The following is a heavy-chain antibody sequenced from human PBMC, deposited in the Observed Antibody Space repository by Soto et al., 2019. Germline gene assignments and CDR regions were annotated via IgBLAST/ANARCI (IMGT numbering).Heavy chain of an antibody. J-gene: IGHJ4*02. Sequence: ASVKVSCKASGGTFSSYAISWVRQAPGQGLEWMGGIIPIFGTANYAQKFQGRATITADKSTSTAYMELSSLRSEDTAVYYCARAVGWLQKAYYFDYWGQGTLVTVSS. D-gene: IGHD5-12*01. V-gene: IGHV1-69*06. CDR1: GGTFSSYA. CDR2: IIPIFGTA. CDR3: ARAVGWLQKAYYFDY.